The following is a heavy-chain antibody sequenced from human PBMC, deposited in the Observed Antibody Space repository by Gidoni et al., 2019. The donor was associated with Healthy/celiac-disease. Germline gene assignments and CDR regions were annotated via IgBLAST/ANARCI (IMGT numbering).Heavy chain of an antibody. J-gene: IGHJ1*01. CDR1: GFTFSSYE. Sequence: EVQLVESGGGLVQPGGSLRLSCAASGFTFSSYEMNWVRQAPGKGLEWVSYISSSGSTIYYADSVKGRFTISRDNAKNSLYLQMNSLRAEDTAVYYCARDLREYGSGIQYFQHWGQGTLVTVSS. CDR3: ARDLREYGSGIQYFQH. V-gene: IGHV3-48*03. D-gene: IGHD3-10*01. CDR2: ISSSGSTI.